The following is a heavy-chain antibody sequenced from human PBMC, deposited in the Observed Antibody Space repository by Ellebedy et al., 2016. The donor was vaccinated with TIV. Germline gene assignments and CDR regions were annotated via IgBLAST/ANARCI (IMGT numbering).Heavy chain of an antibody. CDR1: GFTFGDYA. J-gene: IGHJ4*02. V-gene: IGHV3-49*03. CDR3: TKDGEYY. Sequence: GESLKISCTASGFTFGDYAINWFRQAPGKGLEWVGVIRSKPYGGTTAYAASVKDRFTISRDDSKSIAYLQMNSLKTEDTAVYYCTKDGEYYWGQGTLVTVSS. CDR2: IRSKPYGGTT.